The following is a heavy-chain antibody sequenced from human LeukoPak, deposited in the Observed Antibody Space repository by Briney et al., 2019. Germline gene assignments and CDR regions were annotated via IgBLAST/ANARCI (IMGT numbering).Heavy chain of an antibody. D-gene: IGHD2-2*02. Sequence: ASVKVSCKASGYTFTDYYIHWVRQAPGQGLEWMGWINANSGGTYYAQKFQGRVTMTRDTSISTAYMDMSRLRSDDTAVYYCARAPYCINSSCYTGYNWFDPWGQGTLVTVSS. CDR3: ARAPYCINSSCYTGYNWFDP. CDR2: INANSGGT. J-gene: IGHJ5*02. CDR1: GYTFTDYY. V-gene: IGHV1-2*02.